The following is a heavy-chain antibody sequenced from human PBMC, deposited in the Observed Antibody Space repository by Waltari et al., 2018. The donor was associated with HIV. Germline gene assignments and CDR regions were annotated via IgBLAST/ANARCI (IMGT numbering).Heavy chain of an antibody. Sequence: EVQPLEPGGGLVQPGGSLRLSCAASGFTFSSYAMSWVRQAPGKGLEWVSAISGSGGSTYYADSVKGRFTISRYNSKNTLYLQMNSLRAEDTAVYYCARGTVTYNWFDPWGQGTLVTVSS. CDR3: ARGTVTYNWFDP. V-gene: IGHV3-23*01. CDR2: ISGSGGST. CDR1: GFTFSSYA. J-gene: IGHJ5*02. D-gene: IGHD4-17*01.